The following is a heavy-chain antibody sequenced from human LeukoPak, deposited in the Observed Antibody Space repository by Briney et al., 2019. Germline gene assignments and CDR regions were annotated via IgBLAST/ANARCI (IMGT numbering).Heavy chain of an antibody. CDR2: IYSGGST. Sequence: GGSLRLSCAASGFTVSSNYMSWVRQAPGKGLEWVSVIYSGGSTYYADSVKGRFTISRDNSKNTLYLQMNSLRAEDTAVYYCAKRYCSSASCSFFDYWGQGTLVTVSS. D-gene: IGHD2-2*01. CDR3: AKRYCSSASCSFFDY. V-gene: IGHV3-66*01. CDR1: GFTVSSNY. J-gene: IGHJ4*02.